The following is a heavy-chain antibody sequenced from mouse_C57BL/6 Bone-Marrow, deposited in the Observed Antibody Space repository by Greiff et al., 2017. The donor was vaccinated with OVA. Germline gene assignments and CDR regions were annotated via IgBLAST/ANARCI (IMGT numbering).Heavy chain of an antibody. V-gene: IGHV1-85*01. Sequence: QVQLKESGPELVKPGASVKLSCKASGYTFTSYDINWVKQRPGQGLEWIGWIYPRDGSTKYNEKFKGKATLTVDTSSSTAYMELHSLTSEDSAVYFCAIIPFSYWGQGTLVTVSA. CDR2: IYPRDGST. D-gene: IGHD1-2*01. CDR3: AIIPFSY. J-gene: IGHJ3*01. CDR1: GYTFTSYD.